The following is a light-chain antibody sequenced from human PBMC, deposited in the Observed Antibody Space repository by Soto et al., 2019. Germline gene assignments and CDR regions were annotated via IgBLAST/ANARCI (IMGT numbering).Light chain of an antibody. CDR2: AAS. Sequence: AIQMTQSPSSLSASVGDRVTITCRASQGIRNDLGWYQQKPGKAPKLLTYAASTLQSGVPSRFSGSASGTDFTLTISSLQPEAFATYYCLQDYNSYTFGQGTKLEIK. V-gene: IGKV1-6*01. J-gene: IGKJ2*01. CDR1: QGIRND. CDR3: LQDYNSYT.